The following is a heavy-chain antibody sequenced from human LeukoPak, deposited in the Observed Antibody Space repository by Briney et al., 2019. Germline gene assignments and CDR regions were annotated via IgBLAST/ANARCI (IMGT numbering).Heavy chain of an antibody. J-gene: IGHJ6*02. CDR1: GYTFTSYG. D-gene: IGHD3-10*01. Sequence: ASVKVSCKASGYTFTSYGISWVRQAPGQGLEWMGWISAYNGNTNYAQKLQGRVTMTTDTSTSTAYMELRSLRSDDTAVYYCARNYYYGSGSPYYYYGMDVWGQGTLVTVSS. V-gene: IGHV1-18*01. CDR2: ISAYNGNT. CDR3: ARNYYYGSGSPYYYYGMDV.